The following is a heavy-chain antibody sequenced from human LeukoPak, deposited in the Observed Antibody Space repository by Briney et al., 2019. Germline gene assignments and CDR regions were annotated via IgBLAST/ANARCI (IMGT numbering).Heavy chain of an antibody. D-gene: IGHD4-17*01. CDR2: ISYDGSNK. V-gene: IGHV3-30-3*01. J-gene: IGHJ4*02. Sequence: PGGSLRLSCAASGFTFSSYAMHWVRQAPGKGLEWVAVISYDGSNKYYADSVKGRFTISRDNSKNTLYPQMNSPRAEDTAVYYSARDRGGDYSLDYWGQGTLVTVSS. CDR1: GFTFSSYA. CDR3: ARDRGGDYSLDY.